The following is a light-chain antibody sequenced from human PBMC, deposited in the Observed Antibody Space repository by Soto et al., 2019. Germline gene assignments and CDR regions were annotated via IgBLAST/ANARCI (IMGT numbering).Light chain of an antibody. V-gene: IGKV3-20*01. Sequence: EIVLTQSPGILSLSPGERATLSCRASQSVGSNYLAWYQQKPGQAPRLLIYGASSMATGIPDRFTGSGSGTDFTLTISRLEPEDFAVYFCQQYGNSRTFGQGTKVEFK. CDR1: QSVGSNY. J-gene: IGKJ1*01. CDR3: QQYGNSRT. CDR2: GAS.